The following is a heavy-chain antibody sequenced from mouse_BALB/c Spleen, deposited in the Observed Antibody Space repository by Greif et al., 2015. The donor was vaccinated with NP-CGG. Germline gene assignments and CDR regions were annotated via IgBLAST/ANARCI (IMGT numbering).Heavy chain of an antibody. CDR3: ARGGGYDGGLYYYAMDY. D-gene: IGHD2-2*01. J-gene: IGHJ4*01. Sequence: ESGPGLVKPSQSLSLTCSVTGYSITSGYYWNWIRQFPGNKLEWMGYISYDGSNNYNPSLKNRISITRDTSKNQFFLKLNSVTTEDTATYYCARGGGYDGGLYYYAMDYWGQGTSVTVSS. V-gene: IGHV3-6*02. CDR1: GYSITSGYY. CDR2: ISYDGSN.